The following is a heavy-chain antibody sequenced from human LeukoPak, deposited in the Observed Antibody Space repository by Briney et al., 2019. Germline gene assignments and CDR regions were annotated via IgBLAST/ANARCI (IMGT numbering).Heavy chain of an antibody. J-gene: IGHJ3*01. V-gene: IGHV4-61*01. CDR1: GYSISSGYY. Sequence: RTSETLSLTCNVSGYSISSGYYWGWIRQPPGKGLEWIGYIYYSGSTNYNPSLKSRVTILVDTSKNQFSLKLSSVTAADTAVYYCAREVRLGHLNAFDVWGQGTMVTVSS. CDR2: IYYSGST. D-gene: IGHD4-11*01. CDR3: AREVRLGHLNAFDV.